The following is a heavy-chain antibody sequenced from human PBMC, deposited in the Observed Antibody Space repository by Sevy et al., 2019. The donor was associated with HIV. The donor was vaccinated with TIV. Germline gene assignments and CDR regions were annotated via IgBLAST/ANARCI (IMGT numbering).Heavy chain of an antibody. CDR3: AKDTPFFYYASGNYSFEGIFDH. CDR2: ITVSGSRT. Sequence: GGSLRLSCVASGFSFSSYAMAWVRQTPGKGLEWVSAITVSGSRTYYADSVKGRFTISRDNSQNILYLQMDSLRVEDTASYYCAKDTPFFYYASGNYSFEGIFDHWGQGALVTVSS. J-gene: IGHJ4*02. CDR1: GFSFSSYA. D-gene: IGHD3-10*01. V-gene: IGHV3-23*01.